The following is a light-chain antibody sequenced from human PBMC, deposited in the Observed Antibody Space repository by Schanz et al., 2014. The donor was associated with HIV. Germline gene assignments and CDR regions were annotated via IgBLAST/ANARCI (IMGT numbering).Light chain of an antibody. CDR1: QDISTY. CDR3: QKYSTVPPT. CDR2: AAS. V-gene: IGKV1-27*01. Sequence: DIQLSQSPSFLSASVGDRVTVTCRASQDISTYLAWYQQKPGKVPKLLIYAASTLHSGVPSRFSGSGSGTDFTLTISSLQPEDVATYYCQKYSTVPPTFGQGTKVEIK. J-gene: IGKJ1*01.